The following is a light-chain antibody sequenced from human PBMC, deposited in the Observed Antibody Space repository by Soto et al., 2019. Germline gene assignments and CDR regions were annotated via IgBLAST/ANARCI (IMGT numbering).Light chain of an antibody. CDR2: DVS. V-gene: IGLV2-14*01. CDR1: SSDVGGYNY. Sequence: QSALTQPASVSGSPGQSITISCTGTSSDVGGYNYVSWYQQHPGKAPKLMMYDVSNRPSGVSNRFSGSKSGNTASLTISGLQAEDEADYYFSSYTSSSTPLVLGGGTKLTVL. CDR3: SSYTSSSTPLV. J-gene: IGLJ3*02.